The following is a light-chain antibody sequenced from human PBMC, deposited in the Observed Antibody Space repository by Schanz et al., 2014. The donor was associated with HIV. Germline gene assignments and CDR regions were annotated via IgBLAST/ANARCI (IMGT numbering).Light chain of an antibody. V-gene: IGKV1-8*01. J-gene: IGKJ1*01. CDR2: AAS. CDR1: QGISTY. Sequence: AIRMTQSPSSFSASTGDRVTLTCRASQGISTYLAWYQQKPGTAPKLLIYAASTLQTGVPSRFSRSGSGTDFTLTISCLQSEDFATYYCQQYYTYPRTFGQGTKVEIK. CDR3: QQYYTYPRT.